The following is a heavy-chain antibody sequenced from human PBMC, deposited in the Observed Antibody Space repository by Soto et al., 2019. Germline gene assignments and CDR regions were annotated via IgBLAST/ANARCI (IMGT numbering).Heavy chain of an antibody. CDR2: ISYDGSDN. CDR3: ARDGTTTTAAGFDH. D-gene: IGHD6-13*01. J-gene: IGHJ4*02. Sequence: GGSLRLSCEVSGFTLGSYAMHWVRQAPGKGLEWVSVISYDGSDNYYADSVKGRFTISRDNSKNTLYLHMNSLRPEDTAVYYCARDGTTTTAAGFDHSGQGTLVTVSS. V-gene: IGHV3-30-3*01. CDR1: GFTLGSYA.